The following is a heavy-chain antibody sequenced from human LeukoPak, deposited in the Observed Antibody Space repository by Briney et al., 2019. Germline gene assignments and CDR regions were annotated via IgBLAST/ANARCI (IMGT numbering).Heavy chain of an antibody. CDR1: GFTFSTYN. J-gene: IGHJ3*02. CDR3: ARDVGASAPDAFDI. Sequence: GGSLRLSCAASGFTFSTYNMNWVRQAPGKGLEWGSSISSSSNYIYYADSVKGRFTISRYNAKNLLYLQTNSLRAEDTDVYYCARDVGASAPDAFDIWGQGTMVTVSS. D-gene: IGHD1-26*01. V-gene: IGHV3-21*01. CDR2: ISSSSNYI.